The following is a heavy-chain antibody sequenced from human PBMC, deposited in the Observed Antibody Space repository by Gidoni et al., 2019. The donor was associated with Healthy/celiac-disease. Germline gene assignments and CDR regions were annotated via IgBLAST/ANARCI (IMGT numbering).Heavy chain of an antibody. CDR1: GFTFSSYG. CDR2: IWYDGSNK. Sequence: QVQLVESGGGVVQPGRSLRLSCAASGFTFSSYGMHWVRQAPGKGLEWVAVIWYDGSNKYYADSVKGRFTISRDNSKNTLYLQMNSLRAEDTAVYYCARDEYDSSGYYLRGNAFDIWGQGTMVTVSS. V-gene: IGHV3-33*01. D-gene: IGHD3-22*01. CDR3: ARDEYDSSGYYLRGNAFDI. J-gene: IGHJ3*02.